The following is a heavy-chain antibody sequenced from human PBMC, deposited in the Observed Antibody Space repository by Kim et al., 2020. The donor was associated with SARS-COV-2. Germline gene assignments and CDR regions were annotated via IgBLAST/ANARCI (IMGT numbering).Heavy chain of an antibody. J-gene: IGHJ6*02. CDR3: ARGNYHGMDV. CDR1: GFTFSSYW. Sequence: GGSLRLSCAASGFTFSSYWMHWVRQAPGKGLVWVSRINGDGSSTIFADSVKGRFTISRDNAKNTLYLQMNSLRAEDTALYYCARGNYHGMDVWGQGTTVT. V-gene: IGHV3-74*01. CDR2: INGDGSST.